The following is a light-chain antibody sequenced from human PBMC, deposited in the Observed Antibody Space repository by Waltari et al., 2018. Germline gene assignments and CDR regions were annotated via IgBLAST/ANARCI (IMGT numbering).Light chain of an antibody. CDR1: QSVTASQ. CDR3: QQYGSSIPFT. CDR2: GAS. V-gene: IGKV3-20*01. J-gene: IGKJ3*01. Sequence: EIVLTQSPGTMSLSPGDRATLSCRASQSVTASQVAWYQQKPGQAPRLIIYGASTRATGTPDRFSGTGSGTDFILTISGLEPEDFAVYFCQQYGSSIPFTFGPGTKV.